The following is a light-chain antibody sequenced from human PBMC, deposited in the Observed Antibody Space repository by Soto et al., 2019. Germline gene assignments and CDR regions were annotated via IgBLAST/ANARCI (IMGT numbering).Light chain of an antibody. J-gene: IGLJ1*01. CDR2: TNT. V-gene: IGLV1-44*01. Sequence: QSVLTQPPSASGTPGQRVTISCSGSSSNVGGNPVNWYQHVPTTAPKLLIYTNTQRPSGVPDRFSGSESGTSATLGITGLQTGDEADYYCGRWDSRLSTYVFGTGTKVTVL. CDR3: GRWDSRLSTYV. CDR1: SSNVGGNP.